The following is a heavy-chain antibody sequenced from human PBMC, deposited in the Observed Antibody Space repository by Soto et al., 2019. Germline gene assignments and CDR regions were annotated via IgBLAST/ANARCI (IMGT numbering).Heavy chain of an antibody. Sequence: SETLSLTCTVSGASIRSTDYYWSWIRQAPGKGLEWIGYVYYTGSTYYNPSLMSRLTISVDTSKNQFSLKLTSVTAAETAVYYCVRTARQGAVAPHWFASWGQGTQVTVSS. J-gene: IGHJ1*01. CDR1: GASIRSTDYY. CDR3: VRTARQGAVAPHWFAS. D-gene: IGHD3-9*01. CDR2: VYYTGST. V-gene: IGHV4-30-4*01.